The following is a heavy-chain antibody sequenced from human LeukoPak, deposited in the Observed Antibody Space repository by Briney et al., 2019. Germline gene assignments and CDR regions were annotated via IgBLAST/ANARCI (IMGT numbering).Heavy chain of an antibody. CDR3: ARDRGYSYGYFDY. CDR2: ISYDGSNK. Sequence: GRSLRLSCAASGFTFSSYAMHWVRQAPGKGLEWVAVISYDGSNKYYADSVKGRFTTSRDNSKNTLYLQMNSLKAEDTAVYYCARDRGYSYGYFDYWGQGTLVTVSS. J-gene: IGHJ4*02. D-gene: IGHD5-18*01. CDR1: GFTFSSYA. V-gene: IGHV3-30-3*01.